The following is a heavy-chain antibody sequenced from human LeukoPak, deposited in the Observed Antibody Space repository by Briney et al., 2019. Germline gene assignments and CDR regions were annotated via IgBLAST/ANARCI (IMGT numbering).Heavy chain of an antibody. CDR1: GYTFTSYG. CDR3: AREGPGSRFYDFWSGYYSYYGMDV. Sequence: ASVKVSCKASGYTFTSYGISWVRQAPGQGLEWMGWISAYNGNTNYAQKLQGRVTMTTDTSTSTAYMELRSLRSDDTAVYYCAREGPGSRFYDFWSGYYSYYGMDVWGQGTTVTVSS. D-gene: IGHD3-3*01. V-gene: IGHV1-18*01. CDR2: ISAYNGNT. J-gene: IGHJ6*02.